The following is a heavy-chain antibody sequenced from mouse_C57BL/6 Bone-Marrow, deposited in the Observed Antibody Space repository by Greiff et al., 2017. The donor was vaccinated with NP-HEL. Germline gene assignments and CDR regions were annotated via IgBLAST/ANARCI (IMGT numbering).Heavy chain of an antibody. J-gene: IGHJ3*01. CDR2: IYPGSGST. V-gene: IGHV1-55*01. CDR1: GYTFTSYW. Sequence: VKLQQPGAELVKPGASVKMSCKASGYTFTSYWITWVKQRPGQGLEWIGDIYPGSGSTNYNEKFKSKATLTVDTSSSTAYMQLSSLTSEDSAVYYCARRGYYYGSSYGVFAYWGQGTLVTVSA. CDR3: ARRGYYYGSSYGVFAY. D-gene: IGHD1-1*01.